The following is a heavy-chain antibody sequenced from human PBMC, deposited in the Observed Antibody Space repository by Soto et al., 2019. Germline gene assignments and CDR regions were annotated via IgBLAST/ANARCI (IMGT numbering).Heavy chain of an antibody. Sequence: QVQLVQSGAEVKKPGSSVKVSCKASGGTFSSYAISWVRQAPGQGLEWMGGIIPIFGTANYAQKFQGRVTITADESTSTAYMELSSLRSEDTAVYYCARDCSGGRCYDPSRYLLDYWGKGTLVTVSS. CDR2: IIPIFGTA. CDR3: ARDCSGGRCYDPSRYLLDY. CDR1: GGTFSSYA. J-gene: IGHJ4*02. D-gene: IGHD2-15*01. V-gene: IGHV1-69*01.